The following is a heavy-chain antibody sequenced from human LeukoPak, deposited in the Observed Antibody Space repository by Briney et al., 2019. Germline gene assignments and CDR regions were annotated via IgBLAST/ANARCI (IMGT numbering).Heavy chain of an antibody. J-gene: IGHJ3*02. CDR1: GFTFSSYW. CDR3: ARSYYYDSSGYPFDI. CDR2: INSDGSST. V-gene: IGHV3-74*01. D-gene: IGHD3-22*01. Sequence: GGSLRLSCAASGFTFSSYWMHWVRQAPGKGLVWVSRINSDGSSTSYADSVKGRFTISRHNSKNTLYLQTNSLRAEDTAVYYCARSYYYDSSGYPFDIWGQGTMVTVSS.